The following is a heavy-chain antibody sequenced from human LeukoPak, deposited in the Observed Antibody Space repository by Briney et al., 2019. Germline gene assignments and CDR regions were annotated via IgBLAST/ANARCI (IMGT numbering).Heavy chain of an antibody. V-gene: IGHV3-23*01. CDR3: AKLLRGTVVPYYDY. CDR1: GFTFITSA. CDR2: ISGSGGST. J-gene: IGHJ4*02. Sequence: GGSLRLSCAASGFTFITSAMSWVRQAPGKGLEWVSAISGSGGSTYYADSVKGRFTISRDNSKNTLHLQMNSLRVEDTAVYYCAKLLRGTVVPYYDYWGQGTLVTVSS. D-gene: IGHD3-10*01.